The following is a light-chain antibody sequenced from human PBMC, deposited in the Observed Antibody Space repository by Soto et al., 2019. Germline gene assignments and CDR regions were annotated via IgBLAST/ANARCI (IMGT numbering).Light chain of an antibody. CDR3: PQYAFLPKR. CDR2: GAF. CDR1: QSVPSGY. V-gene: IGKV3-20*01. Sequence: SPGTLSVSPGETVPVACQTSQSVPSGYLAWYQQRPGEAPKLLIYGAFDWATGIPARFSGSGSGTEFTLSIFFLQPEDFRRYCCPQYAFLPKRFGHGTKVDIK. J-gene: IGKJ1*01.